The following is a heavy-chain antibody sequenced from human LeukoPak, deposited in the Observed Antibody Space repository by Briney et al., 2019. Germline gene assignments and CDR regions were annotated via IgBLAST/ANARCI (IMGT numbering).Heavy chain of an antibody. CDR1: GYTFTGYF. CDR3: SREGDYGDYGRLWYFDL. V-gene: IGHV1-2*02. J-gene: IGHJ2*01. D-gene: IGHD4-17*01. CDR2: INPNSGGT. Sequence: GASVKVSCKTSGYTFTGYFMHWVRQAPGQGLEWMGWINPNSGGTNYAQKFQGRVTMTRDTPISTAYMDLTRLRSDDTAMYYCSREGDYGDYGRLWYFDLWGRGTLVTVSS.